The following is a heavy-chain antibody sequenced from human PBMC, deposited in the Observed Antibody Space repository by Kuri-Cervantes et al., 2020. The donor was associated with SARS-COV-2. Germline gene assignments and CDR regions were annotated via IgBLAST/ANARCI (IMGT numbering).Heavy chain of an antibody. V-gene: IGHV1-69*13. CDR2: IIPIFGTA. Sequence: SVQVSCKASGGTFSSYDISWVRQAPGQGLEWMGGIIPIFGTANYAQKFQGRVTITADESTSTAYMELSSLRSEDTAVYYCARAHCSGDSCYPEYYYYYGMDVWGQGTTVTVSS. D-gene: IGHD2-15*01. J-gene: IGHJ6*02. CDR1: GGTFSSYD. CDR3: ARAHCSGDSCYPEYYYYYGMDV.